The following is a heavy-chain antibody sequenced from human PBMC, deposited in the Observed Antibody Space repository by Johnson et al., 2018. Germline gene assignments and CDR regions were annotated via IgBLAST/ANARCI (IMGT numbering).Heavy chain of an antibody. CDR1: GFTFSDYY. V-gene: IGHV3-11*04. CDR2: ISNSGSII. Sequence: QVQLVQSGGGLVKPGGSLRLSCAASGFTFSDYYMSWIRQAPGKGLEWVSYISNSGSIIYYADSVKGRFTISRDNAKNSLYLQMNSLRAEDTAVYYCARAYDNSTYYYFLDAFDIWGQGTMVTVSS. CDR3: ARAYDNSTYYYFLDAFDI. J-gene: IGHJ3*02. D-gene: IGHD3-22*01.